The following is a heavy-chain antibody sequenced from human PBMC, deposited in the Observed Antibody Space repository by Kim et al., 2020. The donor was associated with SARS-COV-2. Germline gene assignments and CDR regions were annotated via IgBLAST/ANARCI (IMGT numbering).Heavy chain of an antibody. Sequence: GGSLRLSCAASGFTFSSYAMHWVRQAPGKGLEWVAVISYDGSNKYYADSVRGRFTISRDNSKNTLYLQMNSLRAEDTAVYYCARDQELAFVRGTCFNY. CDR1: GFTFSSYA. V-gene: IGHV3-30*04. D-gene: IGHD1-26*01. CDR2: ISYDGSNK. CDR3: ARDQELAFVRGTCFNY. J-gene: IGHJ4*01.